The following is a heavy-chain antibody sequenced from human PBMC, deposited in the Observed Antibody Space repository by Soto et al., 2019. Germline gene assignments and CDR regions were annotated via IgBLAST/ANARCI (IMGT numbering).Heavy chain of an antibody. J-gene: IGHJ4*02. V-gene: IGHV3-64D*06. Sequence: GGSLRLSCSASGFIFSTFGMFWVRQAPGQGLEYVSAIFYSGSGSYYADPVRGRFTVSRDNSKNMFYLQMSSLRVEDTALYFCVRGPSRGSSLFGPLDYGGQGTQVTVSS. CDR1: GFIFSTFG. CDR3: VRGPSRGSSLFGPLDY. CDR2: IFYSGSGS. D-gene: IGHD3-3*01.